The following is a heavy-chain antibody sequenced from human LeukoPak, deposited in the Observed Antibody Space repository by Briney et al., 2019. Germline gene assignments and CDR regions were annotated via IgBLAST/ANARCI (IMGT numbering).Heavy chain of an antibody. CDR2: ISSSSTI. D-gene: IGHD2-15*01. CDR1: GFTFSSYS. Sequence: GGSLRLSCAASGFTFSSYSMNWVRQAPGKGLEWVSYISSSSTIYYADSVKGRFTISRDNAKNSLYLQMNSLRAEDTAVYYCARDEVVAATLTDAFDIWGQGTMVTVSS. CDR3: ARDEVVAATLTDAFDI. V-gene: IGHV3-48*04. J-gene: IGHJ3*02.